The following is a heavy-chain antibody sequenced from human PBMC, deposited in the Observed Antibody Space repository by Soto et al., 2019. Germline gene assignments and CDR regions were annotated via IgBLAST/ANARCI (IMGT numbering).Heavy chain of an antibody. CDR3: ASGASRWYPYCFDS. Sequence: QAQVVQSGAEVRKPGSSVKLSCKASEGTFNSYAIAWVRQAPGQGLEWMGGIIPYYNTLNYAQKFQDRVTITADDSTNTVYRELSSLRSDDTAVYFCASGASRWYPYCFDSWAQGTLVTVSS. V-gene: IGHV1-69*01. J-gene: IGHJ4*02. CDR2: IIPYYNTL. CDR1: EGTFNSYA. D-gene: IGHD6-13*01.